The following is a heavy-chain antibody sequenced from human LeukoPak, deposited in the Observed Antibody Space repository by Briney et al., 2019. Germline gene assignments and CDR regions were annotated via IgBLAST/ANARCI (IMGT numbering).Heavy chain of an antibody. CDR3: ARDDAFRGVGMDV. J-gene: IGHJ6*02. CDR1: GFTFSSYG. Sequence: GGSLTVSCAASGFTFSSYGMHGVRQVPCKGLVWVSRLNTDGSSTSYADSVKGRFTISRDNARNTLYLQMNSLRAEDTAVYYCARDDAFRGVGMDVWGQGTTVTVSS. CDR2: LNTDGSST. V-gene: IGHV3-74*01. D-gene: IGHD3-16*01.